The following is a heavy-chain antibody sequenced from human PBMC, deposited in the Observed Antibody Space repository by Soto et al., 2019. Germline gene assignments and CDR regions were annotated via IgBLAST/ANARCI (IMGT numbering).Heavy chain of an antibody. J-gene: IGHJ5*02. CDR1: GGSITSGGYY. CDR2: IFYTGTT. V-gene: IGHV4-30-4*08. D-gene: IGHD2-2*01. CDR3: ARATRGYCSSTSCYLSGDFDP. Sequence: TLSLTCTVSGGSITSGGYYWNWIRQHPGKGLEWIGYIFYTGTTRYNSALQSRVSISVDTSKNQFSLKLSSVTAADTAVYYCARATRGYCSSTSCYLSGDFDPWGQGTLVTVSS.